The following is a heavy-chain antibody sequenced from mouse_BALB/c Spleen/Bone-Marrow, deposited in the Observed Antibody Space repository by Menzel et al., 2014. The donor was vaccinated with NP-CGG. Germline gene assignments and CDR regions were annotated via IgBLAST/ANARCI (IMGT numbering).Heavy chain of an antibody. D-gene: IGHD2-4*01. V-gene: IGHV1S135*01. CDR2: IDPYIDGT. Sequence: VQLQQSGPELVKPGASVKVSCKASGYSFTDYNMYWVKQSHGKSLEWIGYIDPYIDGTSYNQKSRGKATLTVDKSSSTAFMHLNSLTSEDSAVYYCARPLYYDYGFAYWGQGTLVTVST. CDR3: ARPLYYDYGFAY. CDR1: GYSFTDYN. J-gene: IGHJ3*01.